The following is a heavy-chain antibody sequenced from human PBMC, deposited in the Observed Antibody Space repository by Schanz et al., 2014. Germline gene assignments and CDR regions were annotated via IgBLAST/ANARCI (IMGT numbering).Heavy chain of an antibody. Sequence: EVRLVESGGGLVQPGGSLRLSCAASGFTISSYSMNWVRQAPGKGLEWVSSISSSGSYIHYADSVKGRFTISRDNSKNTLYLQMNSLRADDTAVYFCARAHGNNWYGKGLDYWGQGTQVTVSS. J-gene: IGHJ4*02. CDR2: ISSSGSYI. CDR3: ARAHGNNWYGKGLDY. V-gene: IGHV3-21*02. D-gene: IGHD1-1*01. CDR1: GFTISSYS.